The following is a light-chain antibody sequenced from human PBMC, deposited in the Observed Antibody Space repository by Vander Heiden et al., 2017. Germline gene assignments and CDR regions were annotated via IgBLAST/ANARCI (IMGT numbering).Light chain of an antibody. CDR3: QQCDDDPLT. Sequence: DIVMTQSPDSLAVSLGERVTIYCKSSQSLLSNSDNLNYLVWYQQRPGQSPKLLISWASTRESGVPERFSGSGPGTDFSLTISRLQAEDVAVYYCQQCDDDPLTFGGGTRVEI. CDR1: QSLLSNSDNLNY. CDR2: WAS. J-gene: IGKJ4*01. V-gene: IGKV4-1*01.